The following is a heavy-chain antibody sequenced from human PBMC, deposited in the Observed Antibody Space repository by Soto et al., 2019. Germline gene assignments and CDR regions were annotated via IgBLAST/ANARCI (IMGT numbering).Heavy chain of an antibody. CDR2: ISYDGSNK. CDR3: VKVVDGNQPRPYDM. CDR1: GFTFSSYG. J-gene: IGHJ3*02. V-gene: IGHV3-30*18. Sequence: LRLSCAASGFTFSSYGMHWVLQAPGKGLEWVPVISYDGSNKYYEDSVKGRLTIYRDNYKKKLYLQIKSLRSEDTAMYYCVKVVDGNQPRPYDMWGLGTMVTVSS.